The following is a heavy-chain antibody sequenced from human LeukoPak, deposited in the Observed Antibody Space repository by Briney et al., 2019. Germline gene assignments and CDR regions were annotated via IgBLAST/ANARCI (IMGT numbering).Heavy chain of an antibody. Sequence: GGSLRLSCAASGFTFSNAWMSWVRQAPGKGLEWVGRIKSKTDGGTTDYAAPVKGRFTISRGDSKNTLYLQMNSLKTEDTAVYYCTTDLLAVAGTGDAFDIWGQGTMVTVSS. CDR3: TTDLLAVAGTGDAFDI. V-gene: IGHV3-15*01. J-gene: IGHJ3*02. CDR1: GFTFSNAW. CDR2: IKSKTDGGTT. D-gene: IGHD6-19*01.